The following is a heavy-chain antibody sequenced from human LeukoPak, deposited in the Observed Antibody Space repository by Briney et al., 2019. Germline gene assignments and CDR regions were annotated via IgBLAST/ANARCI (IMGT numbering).Heavy chain of an antibody. CDR2: IRYDGSNK. Sequence: GGSLRLSCAASGFTFSSYGMHWVRQAPGKGLEWVAFIRYDGSNKYYADSVKGRFTISGDNSKNTLYLQMNSLRAEDTAVYYCAKATPGTRSMDVWGKGTTVTVSS. CDR3: AKATPGTRSMDV. V-gene: IGHV3-30*02. J-gene: IGHJ6*03. CDR1: GFTFSSYG.